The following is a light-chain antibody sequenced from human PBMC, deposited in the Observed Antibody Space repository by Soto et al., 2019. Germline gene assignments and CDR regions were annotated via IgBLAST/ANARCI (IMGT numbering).Light chain of an antibody. V-gene: IGLV2-8*01. CDR1: SSDVGGYNS. CDR3: AAWDDSLGGSWV. J-gene: IGLJ3*02. Sequence: QSALTQPPSASGSPEQSVTISCTGTSSDVGGYNSVSWYQQHPGRAPKLLIYEVSKRPSGVPDRFSGSKSGTSASLAISGLRSEDEADYDCAAWDDSLGGSWVFGGGTKLTVL. CDR2: EVS.